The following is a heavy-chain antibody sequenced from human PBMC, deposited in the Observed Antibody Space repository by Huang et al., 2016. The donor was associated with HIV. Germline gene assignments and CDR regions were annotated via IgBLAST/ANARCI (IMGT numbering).Heavy chain of an antibody. CDR1: GGSISSSSYY. CDR3: RGDIVVVIAATRYYFDY. V-gene: IGHV4-39*01. D-gene: IGHD2-15*01. J-gene: IGHJ4*02. Sequence: QLQLQESGPGLVKPSETLSLTCTVSGGSISSSSYYWGWIRQPPGQGLEWVGSIYVRGSTYHNPPPKSRVTIPVDTSKNQFSLKLSAVTAADTAVYYCRGDIVVVIAATRYYFDYWGQGTLVTVSS. CDR2: IYVRGST.